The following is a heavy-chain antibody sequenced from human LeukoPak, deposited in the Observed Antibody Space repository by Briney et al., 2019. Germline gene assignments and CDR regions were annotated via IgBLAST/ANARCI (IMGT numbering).Heavy chain of an antibody. CDR2: INPNSGGT. D-gene: IGHD2-2*01. V-gene: IGHV1-2*04. CDR3: AREVPAAIREYYFDY. Sequence: ASVKVSCKASGYTFTGYYMHWVRQAPGQGLEWMGWINPNSGGTNYAQKFQGWVTMIRDTSISTAYMELSRLRSDDTAVYYCAREVPAAIREYYFDYWGQGTLVTVSS. J-gene: IGHJ4*02. CDR1: GYTFTGYY.